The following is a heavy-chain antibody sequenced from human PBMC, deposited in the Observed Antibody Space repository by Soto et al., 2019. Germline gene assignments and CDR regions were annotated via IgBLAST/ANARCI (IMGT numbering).Heavy chain of an antibody. CDR3: ARQGYCGSTSCLSHTSFSYY. D-gene: IGHD2-2*01. Sequence: GGALRVSGAAPVFRFGSYEMNWVRQAPGKGLEWISYISSSGSIIYYADSVKGRFTISRDNAKNSLYLKMNSLTAEDTALYYCARQGYCGSTSCLSHTSFSYYWGQGSLVTVS. CDR1: VFRFGSYE. CDR2: ISSSGSII. V-gene: IGHV3-48*03. J-gene: IGHJ4*02.